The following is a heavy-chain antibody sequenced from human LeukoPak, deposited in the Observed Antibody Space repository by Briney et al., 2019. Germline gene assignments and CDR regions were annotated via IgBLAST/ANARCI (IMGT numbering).Heavy chain of an antibody. CDR3: ARSYIAVAVCWFDP. V-gene: IGHV4-4*07. D-gene: IGHD6-19*01. Sequence: SETLSLTCTVSGSYISSYYWSWIRQPAGKGLEWIGRIYTSGSTNYNPSLKSRVTMSVDTSKNQFSLKLSSVTAADTAVYYCARSYIAVAVCWFDPWGQGTLVTVSS. CDR1: GSYISSYY. J-gene: IGHJ5*02. CDR2: IYTSGST.